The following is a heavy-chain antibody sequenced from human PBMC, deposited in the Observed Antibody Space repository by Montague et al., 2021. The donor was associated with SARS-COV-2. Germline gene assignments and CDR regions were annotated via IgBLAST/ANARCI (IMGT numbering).Heavy chain of an antibody. Sequence: SLRLSCAASGFNFGNYAMHWVRQPPRKGLEWVSGISWSSGTRRYSDSVKGRFTISRDNAKNSLFLQMNSLRVEDTASYYCTKDFERTVSNTNNWFDPWGQGTLVTVSS. J-gene: IGHJ5*02. CDR1: GFNFGNYA. D-gene: IGHD2-2*01. V-gene: IGHV3-9*01. CDR3: TKDFERTVSNTNNWFDP. CDR2: ISWSSGTR.